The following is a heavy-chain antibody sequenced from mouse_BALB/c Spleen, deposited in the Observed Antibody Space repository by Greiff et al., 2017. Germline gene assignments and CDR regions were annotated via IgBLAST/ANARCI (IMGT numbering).Heavy chain of an antibody. CDR2: ISSGSSTI. CDR1: GFTFSSFG. J-gene: IGHJ2*01. V-gene: IGHV5-17*02. D-gene: IGHD2-4*01. Sequence: EVMLVESGGGLVQPGGSRKLSCAASGFTFSSFGMHWVRQAPEKGLEWVAYISSGSSTIYYADTVKGRFTISRDNPKNTLFLQMTSLRSEDTAMYYCARGGYDYAFDYWGQGTTLTVSS. CDR3: ARGGYDYAFDY.